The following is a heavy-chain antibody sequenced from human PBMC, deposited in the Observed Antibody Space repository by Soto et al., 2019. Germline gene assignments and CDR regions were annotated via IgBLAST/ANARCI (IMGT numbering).Heavy chain of an antibody. V-gene: IGHV4-34*01. D-gene: IGHD3-10*01. CDR2: INHSGST. J-gene: IGHJ6*02. CDR1: GGSFSGYY. CDR3: ARGRTYYGAGSYSPYYHYGMDD. Sequence: SETLSLTCAVYGGSFSGYYWSWIRQPPGKGLEWIGEINHSGSTNYNPSLKSRVTISVDTSKNQFSLKLSSVTAADTAVYYCARGRTYYGAGSYSPYYHYGMDDWGHGTQVTVSS.